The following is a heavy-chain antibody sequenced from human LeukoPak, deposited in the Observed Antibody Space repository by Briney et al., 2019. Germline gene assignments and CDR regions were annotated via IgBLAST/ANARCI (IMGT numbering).Heavy chain of an antibody. Sequence: GGSLRLSCAASGFTFSSYSMTWVRQAPGKGLEWVSSISSSSSYIYYADSVKGRFTISRDNAKNSLYLQMNSLRAEDTAVYYCARGTMVQGVIITYGYYYYMDVWGKGTTVTVSS. CDR3: ARGTMVQGVIITYGYYYYMDV. V-gene: IGHV3-21*01. D-gene: IGHD3-10*01. CDR1: GFTFSSYS. J-gene: IGHJ6*03. CDR2: ISSSSSYI.